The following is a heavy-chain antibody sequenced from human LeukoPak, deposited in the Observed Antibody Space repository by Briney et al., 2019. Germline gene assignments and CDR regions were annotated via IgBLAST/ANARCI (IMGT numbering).Heavy chain of an antibody. J-gene: IGHJ3*01. CDR3: AKDRGGNYLLVFDV. CDR2: ISGSGGNT. Sequence: PGGSLRLSCAASGYTFSSYAMRWVRQAPGEGLEWVSGISGSGGNTYYADSVKGRFTISRDNSENTLYLQMNSLRAEDTAVYYCAKDRGGNYLLVFDVWGQGTMVTVSS. D-gene: IGHD1-26*01. CDR1: GYTFSSYA. V-gene: IGHV3-23*01.